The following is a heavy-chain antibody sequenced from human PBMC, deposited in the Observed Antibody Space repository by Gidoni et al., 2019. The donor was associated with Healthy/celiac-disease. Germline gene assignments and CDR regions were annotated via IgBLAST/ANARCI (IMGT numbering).Heavy chain of an antibody. D-gene: IGHD2-15*01. CDR3: TTGYCSGGSCYSRFDY. J-gene: IGHJ4*02. Sequence: EVQLVESGGGLVKPGGSLRLSCAASGFTFSTAWRNWVRPAPGKGLEWVGRIKSKTDGGTTDYAAPVKGRFTISRDDSKNTLYLQMNSLKTEDTAVYYCTTGYCSGGSCYSRFDYWGQGTLVTVSS. CDR1: GFTFSTAW. CDR2: IKSKTDGGTT. V-gene: IGHV3-15*07.